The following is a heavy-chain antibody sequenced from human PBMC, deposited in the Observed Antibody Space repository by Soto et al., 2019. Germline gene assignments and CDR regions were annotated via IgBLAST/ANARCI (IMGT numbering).Heavy chain of an antibody. D-gene: IGHD4-17*01. Sequence: SETLSLTCTVSGGSISSSSYYWGWIRQPPGKGLEWIGSIYYSGSTYYNPSLKSRVTISVDTSKNQFSLKLSSVTAADTAVYYCARHPGYTVNNFDYWGQGTLVTVSS. V-gene: IGHV4-39*01. CDR2: IYYSGST. CDR1: GGSISSSSYY. J-gene: IGHJ4*02. CDR3: ARHPGYTVNNFDY.